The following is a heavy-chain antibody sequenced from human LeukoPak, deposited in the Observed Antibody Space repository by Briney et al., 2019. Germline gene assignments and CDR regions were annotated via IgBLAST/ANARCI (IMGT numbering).Heavy chain of an antibody. D-gene: IGHD3-22*01. CDR2: FDPDDGEI. CDR1: GYTRTKLS. J-gene: IGHJ4*02. V-gene: IGHV1-24*01. Sequence: ASVKVSCKVSGYTRTKLSMHWVRQAPGKGPEWMGGFDPDDGEIIYAQKFQGRVTMTEDTSTDAAYMELTSLTSEDTAVYYCAAGGYDTSGYNDLDYWGQGTLVTVSS. CDR3: AAGGYDTSGYNDLDY.